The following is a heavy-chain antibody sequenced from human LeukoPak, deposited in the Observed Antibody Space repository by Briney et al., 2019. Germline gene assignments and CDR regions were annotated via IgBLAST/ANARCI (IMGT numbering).Heavy chain of an antibody. CDR3: SRGQDYYYAMDV. J-gene: IGHJ6*01. V-gene: IGHV6-1*01. Sequence: SQTLSLTCAISGDSVSRYSAGWNWIRQSPSRGLEWLGRTYRKSKWYHDYAVSVKSRMTIIPDTSKNQCSLHLNTVPPEDTAGYFCSRGQDYYYAMDVWGQGTTGTVSS. CDR1: GDSVSRYSAG. CDR2: TYRKSKWYH.